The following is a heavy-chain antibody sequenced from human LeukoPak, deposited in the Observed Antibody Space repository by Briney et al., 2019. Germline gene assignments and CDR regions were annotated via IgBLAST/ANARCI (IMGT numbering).Heavy chain of an antibody. CDR3: ARHSLEWELLGNDAFDI. CDR1: SGSMRDYH. CDR2: VFYSGTT. D-gene: IGHD1-26*01. V-gene: IGHV4-59*08. J-gene: IGHJ3*02. Sequence: SETLSLTCTVSSGSMRDYHWSWIRQPPGKGLEWLGHVFYSGTTNYNASLMSRLTISLDTTKNQFSLDLDSVTAADPATYYCARHSLEWELLGNDAFDIWGQGTMVAVSS.